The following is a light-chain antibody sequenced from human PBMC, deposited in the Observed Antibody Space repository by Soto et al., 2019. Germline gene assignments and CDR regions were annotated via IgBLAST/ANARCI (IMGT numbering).Light chain of an antibody. CDR3: SSYTTSTTQV. CDR2: EVR. J-gene: IGLJ2*01. V-gene: IGLV2-14*01. Sequence: QSALTQPASVSGSPGQSITISCTCTSSDVGSYNYVSWYQQHPGKAPKLMIYEVRNRPSGVSDRFSGSKSGKTASLTIFGLQAEDEADYYCSSYTTSTTQVFGGGTKLTVL. CDR1: SSDVGSYNY.